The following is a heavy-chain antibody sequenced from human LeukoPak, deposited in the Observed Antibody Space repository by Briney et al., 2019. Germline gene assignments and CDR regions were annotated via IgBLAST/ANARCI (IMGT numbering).Heavy chain of an antibody. J-gene: IGHJ5*02. CDR1: GYTFTSYD. CDR2: MNPNSGNT. V-gene: IGHV1-8*01. CDR3: ARRSFGVGNWFDP. Sequence: ASVKVSCKASGYTFTSYDINWVRQATGQGLEWMGWMNPNSGNTGYAQKFQGRVTMTRNTSISTAYMELRSLRSDDTAVYYCARRSFGVGNWFDPWGQGTLVTVSS. D-gene: IGHD3-16*01.